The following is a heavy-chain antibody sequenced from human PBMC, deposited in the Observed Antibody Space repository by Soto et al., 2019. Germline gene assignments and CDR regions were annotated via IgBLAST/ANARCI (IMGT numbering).Heavy chain of an antibody. D-gene: IGHD3-10*01. CDR3: ARDRPGDEGDAFDI. Sequence: EMQLVETGGGLIQPGGSLRLSCAASGLTVSSNYMNWVRQAPGKGLEWVSVLYSGGSTHYAGSVKGRFIISRDNSKNTVYLQMNSLRAEDTDVYYCARDRPGDEGDAFDIWGHGTMVTVSS. V-gene: IGHV3-53*02. J-gene: IGHJ3*02. CDR1: GLTVSSNY. CDR2: LYSGGST.